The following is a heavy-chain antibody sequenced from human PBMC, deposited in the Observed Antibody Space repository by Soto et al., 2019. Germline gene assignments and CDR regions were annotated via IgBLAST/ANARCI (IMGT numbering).Heavy chain of an antibody. V-gene: IGHV2-5*02. CDR2: FYWDDDE. CDR3: LHRPTGYNFDY. D-gene: IGHD5-12*01. CDR1: GFSLSTRGLA. J-gene: IGHJ4*02. Sequence: QITLKESGPPLVKPTQTLTLTCTFSGFSLSTRGLAVGWIRQPPAKALEWLALFYWDDDERYSPSLKSRLTISKDTSKNQVVLTMTNMDPVDTATYYCLHRPTGYNFDYWVQGTLVTVS.